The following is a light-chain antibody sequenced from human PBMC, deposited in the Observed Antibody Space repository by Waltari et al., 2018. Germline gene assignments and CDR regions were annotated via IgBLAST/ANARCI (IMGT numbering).Light chain of an antibody. CDR1: QSISTY. CDR3: QQRSDWPLA. CDR2: DAS. J-gene: IGKJ4*01. Sequence: EIVLTQSPATLFLSPGERATLSCRASQSISTYLAWYQQRPGQAPRLLIYDASNRASGIPSRFSGSGSGTDFTLTISSLEPEDFAVYYCQQRSDWPLAFGGGTKVEI. V-gene: IGKV3-11*01.